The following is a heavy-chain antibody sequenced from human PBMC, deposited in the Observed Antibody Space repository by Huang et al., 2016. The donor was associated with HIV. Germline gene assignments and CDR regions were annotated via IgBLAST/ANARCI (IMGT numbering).Heavy chain of an antibody. CDR1: GYTFTSYY. CDR2: INPSGDSR. CDR3: ARDLSRYGDTYYYYMDV. Sequence: QVQLVQSGAEVKKPGASVKVSCKASGYTFTSYYMHWGRQAPGQGLEWMGIINPSGDSRRDAQKFQGRVTMTSDTSTSTVYMELSSLRSDDTAVYYCARDLSRYGDTYYYYMDVWGKGTTVTVSS. V-gene: IGHV1-46*03. J-gene: IGHJ6*03. D-gene: IGHD4-17*01.